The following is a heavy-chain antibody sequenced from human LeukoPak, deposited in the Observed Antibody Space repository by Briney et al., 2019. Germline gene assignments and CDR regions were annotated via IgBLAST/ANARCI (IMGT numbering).Heavy chain of an antibody. Sequence: PGGSLRLSCAASGFIFSTYAMSWVRQAPGKGLEWVSAITGSGDSTYYADSVKGRFTISRDNSKNTLSLQMNSLRAEDTAVYYCAKGHPVGGTNYFDYWGQGTLVTVPS. CDR1: GFIFSTYA. J-gene: IGHJ4*02. CDR3: AKGHPVGGTNYFDY. V-gene: IGHV3-23*01. CDR2: ITGSGDST. D-gene: IGHD1-26*01.